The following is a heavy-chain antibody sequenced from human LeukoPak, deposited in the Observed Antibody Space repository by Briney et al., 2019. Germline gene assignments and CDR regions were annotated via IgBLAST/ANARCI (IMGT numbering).Heavy chain of an antibody. CDR1: GYSFTSYW. J-gene: IGHJ6*02. Sequence: PGESLKISCKRSGYSFTSYWIGWVRQMPGKGLEWMGIIYPGDSDTRYSPSFQGQVTISADKSISTAYLQWSSLKASDTAMYYCARHWVVRGAVGGMDVWGQGTTVTVSS. CDR3: ARHWVVRGAVGGMDV. V-gene: IGHV5-51*01. CDR2: IYPGDSDT. D-gene: IGHD3-10*01.